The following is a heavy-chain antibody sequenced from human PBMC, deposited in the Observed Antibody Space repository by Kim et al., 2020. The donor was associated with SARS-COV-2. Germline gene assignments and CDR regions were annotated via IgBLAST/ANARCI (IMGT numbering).Heavy chain of an antibody. D-gene: IGHD6-19*01. CDR3: ARGEYSSGWSTGPYYYYGMDV. V-gene: IGHV6-1*01. CDR1: GDSVSSNSAA. Sequence: SQTLSLTCAISGDSVSSNSAAWHWIRQSPSRGLEWLGRTYYRSKWYNDYAVSVKSRITINPDTSKNQFSLQLNSVTPEDTAVYYCARGEYSSGWSTGPYYYYGMDVWGQGTTVTVSS. J-gene: IGHJ6*02. CDR2: TYYRSKWYN.